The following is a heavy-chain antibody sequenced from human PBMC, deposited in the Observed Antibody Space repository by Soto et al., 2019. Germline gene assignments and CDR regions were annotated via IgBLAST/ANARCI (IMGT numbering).Heavy chain of an antibody. CDR1: GYSFATYW. D-gene: IGHD5-18*01. Sequence: PGESLKISCDGSGYSFATYWIAWVRQMPGKGLEWMGIIYPADSDTRYSPSFQGQVTISADKSISTAYLQWSSLKASDTAMYYCARQYEDTSMGGYYYYGLDVWGQGTKVTVYS. CDR2: IYPADSDT. CDR3: ARQYEDTSMGGYYYYGLDV. J-gene: IGHJ6*02. V-gene: IGHV5-51*01.